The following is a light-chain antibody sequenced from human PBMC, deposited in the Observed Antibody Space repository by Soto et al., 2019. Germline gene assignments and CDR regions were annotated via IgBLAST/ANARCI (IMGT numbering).Light chain of an antibody. CDR1: QGISNN. V-gene: IGKV1-8*01. J-gene: IGKJ1*01. CDR2: GAS. Sequence: ALRMTQSPSSFSASTGDRVTITCRASQGISNNLAWYQQKPGKAPKLLIYGASALPTGVPSRFSGSGSGTDFTLTINCLQSEDFATYYCQQYYDYPRTFGQGTKVDIK. CDR3: QQYYDYPRT.